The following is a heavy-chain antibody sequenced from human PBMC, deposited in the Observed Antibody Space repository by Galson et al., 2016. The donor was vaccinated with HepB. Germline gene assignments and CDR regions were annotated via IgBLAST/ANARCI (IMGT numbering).Heavy chain of an antibody. D-gene: IGHD5-18*01. J-gene: IGHJ4*02. CDR2: ISGSADSR. Sequence: SLRLSCAASGFTFSHYFVSWIRQAPGKGLEWVSYISGSADSRRYADSVKGRFTISRDNSKNSLYLQMNNLRAEDTAVCYCAKGYRYGWYFGYWGQGTLVTVSS. CDR3: AKGYRYGWYFGY. V-gene: IGHV3-11*01. CDR1: GFTFSHYF.